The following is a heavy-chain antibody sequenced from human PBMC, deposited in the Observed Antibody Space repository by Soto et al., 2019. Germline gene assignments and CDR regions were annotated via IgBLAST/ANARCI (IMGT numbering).Heavy chain of an antibody. J-gene: IGHJ4*02. V-gene: IGHV3-30-3*01. CDR2: ISYDGSNK. Sequence: QVQLVESGGGVVQPGRSLRLSCAASGFTFSSYAMHWVRQAPGKGLEWVAVISYDGSNKYYADSVKGRFTISRDNSKNTLYLQMNSLRAEDTAVYYCARDLNYYDSSGDFDYWGQGTLVTVSS. CDR1: GFTFSSYA. D-gene: IGHD3-22*01. CDR3: ARDLNYYDSSGDFDY.